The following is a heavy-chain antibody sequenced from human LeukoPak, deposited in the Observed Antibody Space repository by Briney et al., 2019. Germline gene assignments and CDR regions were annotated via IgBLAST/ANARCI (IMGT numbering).Heavy chain of an antibody. Sequence: GGSLRLSCAASGFTFSSYWMSWVRQAPGKGLEWVANIKQDGSEKYYVDSVKGRFTISRDNAKNSLYLQMNSLRAEDTAVYYCAKRRAAGIGSLYYFDSWGQGTLVTVSS. CDR3: AKRRAAGIGSLYYFDS. V-gene: IGHV3-7*01. CDR2: IKQDGSEK. CDR1: GFTFSSYW. J-gene: IGHJ4*02. D-gene: IGHD1-14*01.